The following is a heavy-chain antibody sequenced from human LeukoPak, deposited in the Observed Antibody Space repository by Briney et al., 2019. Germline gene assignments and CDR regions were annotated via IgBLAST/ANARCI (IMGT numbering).Heavy chain of an antibody. Sequence: SETLSLTCAVYGGSFSGYYWSWIRQRPGKGLEWIGEINHSGSTNYNPSLKSRVTISVDTSKNQFSLKLSSVTAADTAVYYCARVGYGSGSYYNNAFDIWGQGTMVTVSS. CDR1: GGSFSGYY. CDR2: INHSGST. D-gene: IGHD3-10*01. CDR3: ARVGYGSGSYYNNAFDI. J-gene: IGHJ3*02. V-gene: IGHV4-34*01.